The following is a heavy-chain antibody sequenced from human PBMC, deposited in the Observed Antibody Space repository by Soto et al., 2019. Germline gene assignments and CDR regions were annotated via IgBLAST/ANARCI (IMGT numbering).Heavy chain of an antibody. V-gene: IGHV3-21*01. J-gene: IGHJ3*02. Sequence: GGSLRLSCAASGFTFSSYSMNWVRQAPGKGLEWVSSISSSSSYIYYADSVKGRFTISRDNAKNSLYLQMNSLRAEDTAVYYCERLGLSGIGGGAFDIWGQGTMVTVSS. CDR2: ISSSSSYI. CDR3: ERLGLSGIGGGAFDI. CDR1: GFTFSSYS. D-gene: IGHD2-15*01.